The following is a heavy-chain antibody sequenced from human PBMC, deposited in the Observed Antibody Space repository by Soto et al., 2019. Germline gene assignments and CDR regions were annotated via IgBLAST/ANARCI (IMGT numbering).Heavy chain of an antibody. CDR3: ARDGGDAPFDY. CDR1: GGSISSFY. V-gene: IGHV4-59*01. J-gene: IGHJ4*02. Sequence: SETLSLTCTVSGGSISSFYWSWIRQPPGKGLEWIGYVYYSGSTNYNPSLKSRVTISLDTSNNQFSLNLISVTAADTAVYYCARDGGDAPFDYWGQGILVTVPS. D-gene: IGHD2-21*02. CDR2: VYYSGST.